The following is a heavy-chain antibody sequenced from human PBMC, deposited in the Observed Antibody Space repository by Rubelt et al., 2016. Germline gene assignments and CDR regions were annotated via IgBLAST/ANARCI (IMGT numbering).Heavy chain of an antibody. Sequence: NYAQKFQGRVTMTEDTSTDTAYMELSSLRSEDTAVYYCATVGIRGYSGYDLDYWGQGTLVTVSS. D-gene: IGHD5-12*01. J-gene: IGHJ4*02. CDR3: ATVGIRGYSGYDLDY. V-gene: IGHV1-24*01.